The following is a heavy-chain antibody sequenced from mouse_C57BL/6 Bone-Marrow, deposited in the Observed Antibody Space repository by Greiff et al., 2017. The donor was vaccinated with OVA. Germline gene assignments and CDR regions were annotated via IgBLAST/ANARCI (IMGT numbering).Heavy chain of an antibody. D-gene: IGHD1-1*02. V-gene: IGHV1-59*01. J-gene: IGHJ4*01. CDR1: GYTFTSYW. CDR3: ARGCYYFYYAMYY. Sequence: VKLQQPGAELVRPGTSVKLSCKASGYTFTSYWMHWVKQRPGQGLEWIGVIDPSDSYTNYNQKFKGKATLTVDTSSNTAYMQLSSLTYEYSAVYYCARGCYYFYYAMYYWGQGTAVTVSA. CDR2: IDPSDSYT.